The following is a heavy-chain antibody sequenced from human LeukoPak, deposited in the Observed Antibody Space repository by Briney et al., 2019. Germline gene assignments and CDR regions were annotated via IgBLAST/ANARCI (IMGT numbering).Heavy chain of an antibody. CDR3: AREGKITMVRGVIRYYYMDV. D-gene: IGHD3-10*01. CDR1: GGSFSGYY. J-gene: IGHJ6*03. Sequence: SETLSLTCAVYGGSFSGYYWSWIGQPAGKGLEWIGRIYTSGSTNYNPSLKSRVTISVDTSKNQFSLKLSSVTAADTAVYYCAREGKITMVRGVIRYYYMDVWGKGTTVTISS. V-gene: IGHV4-4*07. CDR2: IYTSGST.